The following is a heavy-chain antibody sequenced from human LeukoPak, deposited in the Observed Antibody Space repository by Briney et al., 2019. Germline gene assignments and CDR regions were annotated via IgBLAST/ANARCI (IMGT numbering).Heavy chain of an antibody. V-gene: IGHV3-48*03. CDR2: ISISGSTI. CDR3: ARGNVFDT. CDR1: GFAFSHYE. J-gene: IGHJ3*02. Sequence: EVQMVESGGGLVQPGGSLRLSCAASGFAFSHYEMNWVRQAPGTAPEWVSYISISGSTIYYADSVKGRFTISRDNAKNSLYLQMNSLRAEDTAVYYCARGNVFDTWGQGTMVTVSS.